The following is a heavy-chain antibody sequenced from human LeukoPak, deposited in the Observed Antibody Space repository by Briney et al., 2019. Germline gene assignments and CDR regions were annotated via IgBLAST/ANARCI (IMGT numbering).Heavy chain of an antibody. J-gene: IGHJ6*03. CDR1: GFTFDVYA. CDR3: ARDGVVDFWISYGTYNYYYYMDV. Sequence: GGSLRLSCAASGFTFDVYAMHWVRHAPGKGLEWVSGISWNSGSIGYADSVKGRFTISRDNAKNSLYLQMNNLRVEDTAVYYCARDGVVDFWISYGTYNYYYYMDVWGKGTTVTVSS. CDR2: ISWNSGSI. D-gene: IGHD3-3*01. V-gene: IGHV3-9*01.